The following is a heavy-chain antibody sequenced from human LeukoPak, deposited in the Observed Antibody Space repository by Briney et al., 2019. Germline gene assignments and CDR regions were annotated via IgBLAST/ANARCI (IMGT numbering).Heavy chain of an antibody. CDR2: ITSSTTTI. CDR1: GFTFSSYE. Sequence: PGGSLRLSCAASGFTFSSYEMNWLRQAPGKGLEWVSYITSSTTTIYYAHSVKGRFTISRDNAKNLLYLQMNSLRAEDTAVYYCARSHGYVSSGRSYYFDYWGQGTLVTVSS. CDR3: ARSHGYVSSGRSYYFDY. D-gene: IGHD6-19*01. J-gene: IGHJ4*02. V-gene: IGHV3-48*03.